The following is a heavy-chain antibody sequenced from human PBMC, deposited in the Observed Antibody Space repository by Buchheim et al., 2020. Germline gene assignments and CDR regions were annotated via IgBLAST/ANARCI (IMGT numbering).Heavy chain of an antibody. D-gene: IGHD3-3*01. CDR2: IYYSGST. J-gene: IGHJ6*02. V-gene: IGHV4-31*03. Sequence: QVQLQESGPGLVKPSQTLSLTCTVSGGSISSGGYYWSWIRQHPGKGLEWIGYIYYSGSTYYNPSLKRRVTISLDTSKNQFSLKLSSVTAADTAVYYCAREAKYYDFWSGYYTRYYGMDVWGQGTT. CDR1: GGSISSGGYY. CDR3: AREAKYYDFWSGYYTRYYGMDV.